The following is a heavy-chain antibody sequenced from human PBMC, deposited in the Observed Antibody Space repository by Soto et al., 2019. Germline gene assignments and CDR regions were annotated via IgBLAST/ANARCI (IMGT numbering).Heavy chain of an antibody. J-gene: IGHJ5*02. D-gene: IGHD3-22*01. CDR3: GGRGYYDGGGYPWP. Sequence: SVKVTCKASGGTLGSYAISWVRQAPGQGLEWMGGIIPIFGTANYAQNFQCIVTIPGDKSTSTAYMELSSLRSEDTAVYYWGGRGYYDGGGYPWPWGQGTLATVSS. CDR2: IIPIFGTA. V-gene: IGHV1-69*06. CDR1: GGTLGSYA.